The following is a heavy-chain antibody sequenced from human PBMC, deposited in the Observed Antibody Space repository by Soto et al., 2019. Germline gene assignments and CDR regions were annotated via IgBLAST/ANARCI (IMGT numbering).Heavy chain of an antibody. CDR1: GGSISSYY. V-gene: IGHV4-4*07. CDR3: ATTSPYYYDSSGYDY. CDR2: IYTSGST. Sequence: SETLSLTCTVSGGSISSYYWSWIRQPAGKGPEWIGRIYTSGSTNYNPSLKSRVTMSVDTSKNQFSLKLSSVTAADTAVYYCATTSPYYYDSSGYDYWGQGTLVTVSS. J-gene: IGHJ4*02. D-gene: IGHD3-22*01.